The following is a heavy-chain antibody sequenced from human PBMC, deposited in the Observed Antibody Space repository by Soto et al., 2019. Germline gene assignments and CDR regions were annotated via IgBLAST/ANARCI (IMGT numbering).Heavy chain of an antibody. Sequence: GSLRLSCAASGFTFSRYGMHWAGQAPGQWLEWVAVISYDGSNKYYADSVKGRFTISRDNSKNTLYLQMNSLRAEDTAVYYCAKDLFGYSSGWYGFYYYYYGMDVWGQGT. V-gene: IGHV3-30*18. J-gene: IGHJ6*02. D-gene: IGHD6-19*01. CDR1: GFTFSRYG. CDR2: ISYDGSNK. CDR3: AKDLFGYSSGWYGFYYYYYGMDV.